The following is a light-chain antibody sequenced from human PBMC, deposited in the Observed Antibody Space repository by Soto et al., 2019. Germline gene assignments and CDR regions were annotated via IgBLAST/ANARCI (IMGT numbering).Light chain of an antibody. CDR1: QRISSW. CDR3: QQYNSYSLT. V-gene: IGKV1-5*01. CDR2: DAS. Sequence: DIQMTQSPSTLSASVGDRVTITCRASQRISSWLAWYQQKPGKAPKLLIYDASSLESGVPSRFSGSGSGTEITHTISRVQPDDFATYYCQQYNSYSLTFGQGTKVEIK. J-gene: IGKJ1*01.